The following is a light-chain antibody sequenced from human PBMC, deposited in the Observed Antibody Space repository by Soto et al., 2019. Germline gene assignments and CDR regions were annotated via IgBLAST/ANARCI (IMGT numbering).Light chain of an antibody. CDR2: GAS. CDR3: QQYNNWPLL. J-gene: IGKJ5*01. Sequence: EIVMTQSPATLSVSPGERATLSCRASQSVSSNLAWYQQKPGQAPRLLIYGASIRATGIPARFSGSGSGTEFTLTISILQSEDFAVYYCQQYNNWPLLFGQGTRLEIK. V-gene: IGKV3D-15*03. CDR1: QSVSSN.